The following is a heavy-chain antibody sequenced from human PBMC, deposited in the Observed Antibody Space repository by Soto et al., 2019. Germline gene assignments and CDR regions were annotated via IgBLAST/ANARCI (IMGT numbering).Heavy chain of an antibody. CDR2: ISWNSGSI. J-gene: IGHJ4*02. D-gene: IGHD6-19*01. Sequence: SLRLSCAASGFTFDDYAMHWVRQAPGKGLEWVSGISWNSGSIGYADSVKGRFTISRDNAKNSLYLQMNSLRAEDTALYYCAKDIQQWLVPIFDYWGQGTLVTVSS. V-gene: IGHV3-9*01. CDR1: GFTFDDYA. CDR3: AKDIQQWLVPIFDY.